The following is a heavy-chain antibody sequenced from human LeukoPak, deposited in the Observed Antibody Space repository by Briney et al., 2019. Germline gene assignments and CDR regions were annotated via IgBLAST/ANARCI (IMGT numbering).Heavy chain of an antibody. D-gene: IGHD6-19*01. CDR3: ARGTRSSGWDC. J-gene: IGHJ4*02. CDR2: IYYSGST. V-gene: IGHV4-59*08. CDR1: GGSISSYY. Sequence: SETLSLTCTVSGGSISSYYWSWIRQPPGKGLEWIGYIYYSGSTNYNPSLKSRVTISVDTSKNQFSLKLSSVTAADTAVYYCARGTRSSGWDCWGQGTLVTVSS.